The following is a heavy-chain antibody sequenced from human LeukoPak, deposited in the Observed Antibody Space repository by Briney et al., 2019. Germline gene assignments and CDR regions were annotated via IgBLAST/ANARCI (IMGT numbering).Heavy chain of an antibody. J-gene: IGHJ4*02. CDR2: ISGSGLNT. D-gene: IGHD3-10*01. Sequence: GGSLRLSCAASGFIFSTYGMTWFRQAPGRGLEWVSGISGSGLNTYYADSVKGRFTSSRDNSRNMLYLQMNSLRAEDTAVYYCAKGGGYGSGTYSEDWGQGILVTVSS. CDR1: GFIFSTYG. V-gene: IGHV3-23*01. CDR3: AKGGGYGSGTYSED.